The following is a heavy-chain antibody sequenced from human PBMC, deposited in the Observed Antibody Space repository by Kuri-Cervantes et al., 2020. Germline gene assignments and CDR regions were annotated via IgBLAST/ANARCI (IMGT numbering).Heavy chain of an antibody. V-gene: IGHV6-1*01. J-gene: IGHJ4*02. CDR2: TYYRSKWYN. D-gene: IGHD3-10*01. CDR3: ARGRDVWFGELLTLFDY. CDR1: GDSVSSNSAA. Sequence: SETLSLTCAISGDSVSSNSAAWNWIRQSPSRGLEWLGRTYYRSKWYNDYAVSVKSRITINPDTSKNQFSLKLSSVTAADTAVYYCARGRDVWFGELLTLFDYWGQGTLVTVSS.